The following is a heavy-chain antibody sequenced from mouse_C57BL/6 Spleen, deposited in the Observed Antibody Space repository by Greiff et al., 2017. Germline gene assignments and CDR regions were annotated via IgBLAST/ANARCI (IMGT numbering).Heavy chain of an antibody. D-gene: IGHD2-2*01. Sequence: QVQLQQPGAELVMPGASVKLSCKASGYTFTSYWMHWVKQRPGQGLEWIGEIDPSDSYTNYNQKFKGKSTLTVDKSSSTAYMQLSSLTSEDSAVYYCARRGMVTTVTPYYYAMDYWGQGTSVTVSS. V-gene: IGHV1-69*01. J-gene: IGHJ4*01. CDR2: IDPSDSYT. CDR1: GYTFTSYW. CDR3: ARRGMVTTVTPYYYAMDY.